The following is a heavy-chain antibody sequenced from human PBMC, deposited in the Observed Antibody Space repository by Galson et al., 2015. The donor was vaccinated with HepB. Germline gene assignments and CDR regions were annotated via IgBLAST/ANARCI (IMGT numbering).Heavy chain of an antibody. CDR1: GFTFNKYW. Sequence: SLRLSCAASGFTFNKYWTHWVRQAPGKGLVWVSRIDNDGTGTDYGDSVKGRFTISRDNAKNTLYLVMSNLRADDAAVYFCARRMCNGLSCYLDSWGQGTRVSVSS. J-gene: IGHJ4*02. V-gene: IGHV3-74*01. CDR3: ARRMCNGLSCYLDS. CDR2: IDNDGTGT. D-gene: IGHD2-8*01.